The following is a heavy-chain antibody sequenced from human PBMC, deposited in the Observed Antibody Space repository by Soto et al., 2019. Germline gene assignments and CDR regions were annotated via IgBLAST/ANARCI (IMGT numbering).Heavy chain of an antibody. V-gene: IGHV4-61*01. Sequence: ESLSLTCTVSGDSVTSTSYYWSWVRQPPGRGLEWIGYIYYNGDINYNPSLESRVTISVDTSKNQFSLKLTSVTAADTAVYYCAREGGVLRLSNWFDSWGQGIQVTVSS. CDR1: GDSVTSTSYY. D-gene: IGHD3-3*01. CDR3: AREGGVLRLSNWFDS. J-gene: IGHJ5*01. CDR2: IYYNGDI.